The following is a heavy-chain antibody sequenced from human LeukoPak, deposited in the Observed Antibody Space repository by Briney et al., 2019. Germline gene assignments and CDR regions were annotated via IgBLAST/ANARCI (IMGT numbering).Heavy chain of an antibody. V-gene: IGHV4-39*07. D-gene: IGHD3-9*01. CDR2: IYHSGST. CDR1: GDSISSSSYY. CDR3: ARDGGDILTGLMPFDY. Sequence: SETLSLTCTVSGDSISSSSYYWGWIRQPPGKGLEWIGSIYHSGSTYYNPSLKSRVTISVDTSKNQFSLKLSSVTAADTAVYYCARDGGDILTGLMPFDYWGQGTLVTVSS. J-gene: IGHJ4*02.